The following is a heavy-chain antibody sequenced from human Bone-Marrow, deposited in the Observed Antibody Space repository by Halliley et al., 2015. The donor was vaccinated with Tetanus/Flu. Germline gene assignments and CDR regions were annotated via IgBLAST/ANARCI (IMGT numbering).Heavy chain of an antibody. CDR3: ARHFRHWLFDY. D-gene: IGHD3-22*01. CDR2: LYYSGST. Sequence: TLSLTCTVSGVSLTSSSYYWGWIRQPPGKGLEWIGSLYYSGSTFYNPSLKSRVTISVDTSKNPLSLNLNSVTAADTAVYYCARHFRHWLFDYWGQGILVTVSP. V-gene: IGHV4-39*01. CDR1: GVSLTSSSYY. J-gene: IGHJ4*02.